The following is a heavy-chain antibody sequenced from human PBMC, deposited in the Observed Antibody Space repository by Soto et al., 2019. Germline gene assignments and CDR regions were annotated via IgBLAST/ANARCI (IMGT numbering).Heavy chain of an antibody. CDR1: GYTFTAYG. Sequence: QVQLVQSGPEVKMPGASVXXXXXXSGYTFTAYGLAWLRQAPGQRPEWMGWVSTNDDRTNYAQKFQGRVTMTTDRTTTTTSRELRSLRGDDTAVYYCARELNTESSAYYSFAFWGQGTLVTVSS. V-gene: IGHV1-18*01. CDR3: ARELNTESSAYYSFAF. CDR2: VSTNDDRT. J-gene: IGHJ4*02. D-gene: IGHD3-22*01.